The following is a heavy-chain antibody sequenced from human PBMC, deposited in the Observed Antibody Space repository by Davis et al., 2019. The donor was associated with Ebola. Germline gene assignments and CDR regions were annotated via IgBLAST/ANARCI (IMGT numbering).Heavy chain of an antibody. Sequence: PSETLSLTCTVSGGSISSYYWSWIRQPPGKGLEWIGYIYYSGSTNYNPSLKSRVTISVDTSKNQFSLKLSSVTAADTAVYYCARVGSGKYGDYIPFDPWGQGTLVTVSS. CDR2: IYYSGST. CDR3: ARVGSGKYGDYIPFDP. CDR1: GGSISSYY. D-gene: IGHD4-17*01. J-gene: IGHJ5*02. V-gene: IGHV4-59*01.